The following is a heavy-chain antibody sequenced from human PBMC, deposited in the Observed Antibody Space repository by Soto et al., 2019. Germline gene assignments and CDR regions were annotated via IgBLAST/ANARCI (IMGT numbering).Heavy chain of an antibody. CDR3: ARGLHLGELSLKVAFDI. CDR2: MNPNSGNT. J-gene: IGHJ3*02. CDR1: GYTFTSYD. Sequence: EASVKVSCKASGYTFTSYDINWVRQATGQGLEWMGWMNPNSGNTGYAQKFQGRVTMTRNTSISTAYMELSSLRSEDTAVYYCARGLHLGELSLKVAFDIWGQGTMVTVSS. V-gene: IGHV1-8*01. D-gene: IGHD3-16*02.